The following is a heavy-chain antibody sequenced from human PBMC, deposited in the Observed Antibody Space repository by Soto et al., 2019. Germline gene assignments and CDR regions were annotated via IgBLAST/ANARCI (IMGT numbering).Heavy chain of an antibody. Sequence: ASVKVSCKASGYTFTSYDINWVRQATRQGLEWMGWMNPNSGTTGYAQKFQGRVTMTRNTSISTAYMELSSLRSEDTAVYYCARVASYDFWSGYCGMDVWGQGTTVTVSS. V-gene: IGHV1-8*01. J-gene: IGHJ6*02. D-gene: IGHD3-3*01. CDR1: GYTFTSYD. CDR3: ARVASYDFWSGYCGMDV. CDR2: MNPNSGTT.